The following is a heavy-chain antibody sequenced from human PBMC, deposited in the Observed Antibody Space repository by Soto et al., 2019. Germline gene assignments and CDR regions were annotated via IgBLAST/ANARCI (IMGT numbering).Heavy chain of an antibody. V-gene: IGHV3-30-3*01. Sequence: QVQLVESGGGVVQPGRSLRLSCAASGFTFNSYAMHWVRQAPGKGLEWVAVISYDGGNKYYADSVKGRFTISRDNSKNTLYLKMNSLRAEDTAVYYCARDPGSGWPPFDYRGQGTLVTVSS. D-gene: IGHD6-19*01. CDR3: ARDPGSGWPPFDY. CDR1: GFTFNSYA. CDR2: ISYDGGNK. J-gene: IGHJ4*02.